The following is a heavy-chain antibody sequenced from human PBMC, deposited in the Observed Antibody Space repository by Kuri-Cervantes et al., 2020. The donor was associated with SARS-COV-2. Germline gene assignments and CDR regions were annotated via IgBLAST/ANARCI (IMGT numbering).Heavy chain of an antibody. V-gene: IGHV3-30-3*01. CDR1: GFSFSNYA. J-gene: IGHJ4*02. D-gene: IGHD6-13*01. CDR3: ARDRAAAGVYYSDY. Sequence: LSLTCAASGFSFSNYAMHWVRQAPGKRLEWVAVISYDGSNKYYADSVKGRFTISRDNSKSTLYLQMNSLRAEDTAVYYCARDRAAAGVYYSDYWGQGTLVTVSS. CDR2: ISYDGSNK.